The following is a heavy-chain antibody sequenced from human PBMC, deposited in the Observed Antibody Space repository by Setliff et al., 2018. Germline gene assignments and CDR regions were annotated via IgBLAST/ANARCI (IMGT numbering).Heavy chain of an antibody. CDR3: ATLSKDLNY. D-gene: IGHD3-3*01. V-gene: IGHV3-33*01. CDR1: GLTLINNG. Sequence: LRLSCAASGLTLINNGFHWVRQAPGKGLEWVAIIWHDGTNKYYADPVKGRFDISRDSSKNTVYLQMNSLTAEDTAMYYCATLSKDLNYWGQGTLVTVSS. CDR2: IWHDGTNK. J-gene: IGHJ4*02.